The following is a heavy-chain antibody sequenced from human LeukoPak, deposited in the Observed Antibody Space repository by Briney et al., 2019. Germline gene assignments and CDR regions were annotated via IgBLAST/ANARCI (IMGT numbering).Heavy chain of an antibody. D-gene: IGHD2-2*01. V-gene: IGHV4-4*02. CDR1: GGSISSSNW. J-gene: IGHJ4*02. CDR2: IYHSGST. Sequence: PSETLSLTCAVSGGSISSSNWWSWVRQPPGKGLEWIGEIYHSGSTNYNPSLKSRVTISVDKSKNQFSLKLSSVTAADTAVYYCARRQWEGYCSSTSCPADYWGQGTLVTVSS. CDR3: ARRQWEGYCSSTSCPADY.